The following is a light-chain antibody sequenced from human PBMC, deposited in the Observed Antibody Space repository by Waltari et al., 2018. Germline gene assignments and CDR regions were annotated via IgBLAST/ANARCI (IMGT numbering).Light chain of an antibody. CDR2: ANN. Sequence: QSVLTQPPSVSGAPGQRVTISCTGSSSNIGAGYDVHWYQQFPGTAPSLLIRANNSRPSGVPDRFSGSTSGTSASLSVTGLQAEDEADYVCQSFDSSLSSHVFGTGTKVTVL. V-gene: IGLV1-40*01. CDR3: QSFDSSLSSHV. J-gene: IGLJ1*01. CDR1: SSNIGAGYD.